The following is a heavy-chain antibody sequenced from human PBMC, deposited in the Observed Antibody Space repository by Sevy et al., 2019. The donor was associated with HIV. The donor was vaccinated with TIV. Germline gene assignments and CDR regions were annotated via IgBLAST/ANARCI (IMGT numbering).Heavy chain of an antibody. CDR3: NQEVVPAAQGAFDI. CDR2: IRSKAYGGTT. J-gene: IGHJ3*02. V-gene: IGHV3-49*04. D-gene: IGHD2-2*01. Sequence: GGSLRLSCTASGFTFGDYAMSWVRQAPGKGLEWVGFIRSKAYGGTTEYAASAKGRFTISRDDSKSIAYLQMNSLKTEDTAVYYCNQEVVPAAQGAFDIWGQGTMVTVSS. CDR1: GFTFGDYA.